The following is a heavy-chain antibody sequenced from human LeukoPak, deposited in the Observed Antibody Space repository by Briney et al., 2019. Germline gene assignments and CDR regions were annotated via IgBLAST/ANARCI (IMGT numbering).Heavy chain of an antibody. CDR1: GFSFSTYG. CDR2: IWFDGSNK. J-gene: IGHJ4*02. D-gene: IGHD6-19*01. CDR3: ARASGCYDY. Sequence: GSSLRLSCAASGFSFSTYGMRWVRQAPGKGLEWVAVIWFDGSNKYYADSVKGRFSISRDNSKNTLYLQMNSLRADDTAVYYCARASGCYDYWGRGTLVTVSS. V-gene: IGHV3-33*03.